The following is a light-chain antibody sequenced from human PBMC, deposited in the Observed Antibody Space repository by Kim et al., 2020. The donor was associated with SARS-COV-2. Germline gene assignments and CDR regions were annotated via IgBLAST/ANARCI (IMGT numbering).Light chain of an antibody. Sequence: SYELTQPPSVSVAPGKTARITCGGDNIGSKSVHWYQQKPGQGPVMVVSYDSDRPSGIPERFSGSNSGNTATLIIRRVEAGDEADYYCQVWDNTSDQVVFGGGTKLTVL. J-gene: IGLJ2*01. CDR1: NIGSKS. V-gene: IGLV3-21*04. CDR2: YDS. CDR3: QVWDNTSDQVV.